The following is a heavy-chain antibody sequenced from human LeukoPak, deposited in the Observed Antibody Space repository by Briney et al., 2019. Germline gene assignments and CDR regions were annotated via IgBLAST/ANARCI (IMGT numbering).Heavy chain of an antibody. Sequence: GGSLRLSCAASGFTFSSYAMNWVRQAPGEGLEWVLGISGGGGSTYYADSVKGRFTISRDNSKNTLYLQMNSLRAEDTAVYYCAKDGRGWRGYFQHWGQGTPVTVSS. V-gene: IGHV3-23*01. D-gene: IGHD6-19*01. CDR3: AKDGRGWRGYFQH. CDR1: GFTFSSYA. CDR2: ISGGGGST. J-gene: IGHJ1*01.